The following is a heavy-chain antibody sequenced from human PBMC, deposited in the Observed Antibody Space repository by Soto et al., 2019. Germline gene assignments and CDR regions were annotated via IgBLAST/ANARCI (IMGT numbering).Heavy chain of an antibody. V-gene: IGHV3-33*01. CDR2: IWNDGSNN. CDR1: GFTFNNYG. CDR3: ARRQIPPPTRGAANARGGMDV. Sequence: QVQLVESGGGVVQPGRSLRLSCAASGFTFNNYGMHWVRQAPGKGLEWLAVIWNDGSNNYYANSVKGRFTISRDNSKNPPYPPKNSPRAEDAAVYYCARRQIPPPTRGAANARGGMDVWGQGTTVTVSS. J-gene: IGHJ6*02. D-gene: IGHD1-26*01.